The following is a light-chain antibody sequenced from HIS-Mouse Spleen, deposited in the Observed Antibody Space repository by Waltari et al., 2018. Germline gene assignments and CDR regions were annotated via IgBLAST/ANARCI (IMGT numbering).Light chain of an antibody. CDR1: SSAVGGSNY. CDR3: SSYTSSSTLWV. CDR2: EVS. V-gene: IGLV2-14*01. J-gene: IGLJ3*02. Sequence: QSALTQPASVSGSPGPSIPISCTGTSSAVGGSNYVPWYQQHPGKAPKLMIYEVSNRPSGVSNRFSGSKSGNTASLTISGLQAEDEADYYCSSYTSSSTLWVFGGGTKLTVL.